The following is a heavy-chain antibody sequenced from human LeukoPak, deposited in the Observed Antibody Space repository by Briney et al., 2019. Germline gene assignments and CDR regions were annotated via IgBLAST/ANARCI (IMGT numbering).Heavy chain of an antibody. CDR1: GYSFTTYY. CDR3: ARSSPPAYYDFWNGYLDY. D-gene: IGHD3-3*01. CDR2: INPTGGVT. V-gene: IGHV1-46*01. Sequence: ASVTVSCKASGYSFTTYYMHWVRQAPGQGLEWMGIINPTGGVTAYAQKFQGRVTVTRDTSTSTVYIALSSLRSEDTAVYYCARSSPPAYYDFWNGYLDYWGQGTLVTVSS. J-gene: IGHJ4*02.